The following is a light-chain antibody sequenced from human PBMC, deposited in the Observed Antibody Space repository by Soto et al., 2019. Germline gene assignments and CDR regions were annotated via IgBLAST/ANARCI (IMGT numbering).Light chain of an antibody. CDR2: AAS. V-gene: IGKV1-27*01. CDR3: QKYNSVPPWT. Sequence: DIQMTQSPSSLAASLGDRVTITCRASQGISNSLAWYQQRPGKVPKLLIYAASTLQSGVPSRFSGSGSGTDFTLTISSLQPEDVATYYCQKYNSVPPWTFGQGTKVEIK. J-gene: IGKJ1*01. CDR1: QGISNS.